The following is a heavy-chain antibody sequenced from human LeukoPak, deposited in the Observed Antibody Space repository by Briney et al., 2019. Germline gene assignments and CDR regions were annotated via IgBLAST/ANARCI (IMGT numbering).Heavy chain of an antibody. J-gene: IGHJ5*02. CDR2: IYYSGST. Sequence: PSETLSLTCTVSGGSISSSSYYWGWIRQPPGKGLEWIGSIYYSGSTYYNPSLKSRVTISVDTSKNQFSLKLSSVTAADTAVYYCARDRYWCCGYSYGTGFDPWGQGTLVTVSS. CDR3: ARDRYWCCGYSYGTGFDP. CDR1: GGSISSSSYY. D-gene: IGHD5-18*01. V-gene: IGHV4-39*02.